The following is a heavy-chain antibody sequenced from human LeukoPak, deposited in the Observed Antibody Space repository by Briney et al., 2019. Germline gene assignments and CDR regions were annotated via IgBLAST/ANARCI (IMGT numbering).Heavy chain of an antibody. CDR1: GFTFPSYW. CDR2: VNLQGST. D-gene: IGHD3-16*01. V-gene: IGHV4-4*02. CDR3: AREGGPYRPLDY. J-gene: IGHJ4*02. Sequence: TGGSLRLSCVASGFTFPSYWMSWVRQAPGKGLEWIGEVNLQGSTNYNPSLMGRVAISVDTSENHVSLQLTSVTAADTAVYYCAREGGPYRPLDYSGQGTLVTVS.